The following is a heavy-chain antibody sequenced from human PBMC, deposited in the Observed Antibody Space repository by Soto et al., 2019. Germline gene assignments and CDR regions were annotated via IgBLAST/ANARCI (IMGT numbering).Heavy chain of an antibody. V-gene: IGHV1-69*01. Sequence: QVQLVQSGAEVTKPGSSMKVSCKASGGTFNSYDINWVRQAPGQGLEWMGGIIPIVETPKYAQKFQGRVTITADESTNTVYMESSSLRSEDTAMYYCAGLSRPNYYDTSGFFKDNWFDPWGQGTLVTVSS. D-gene: IGHD3-22*01. CDR2: IIPIVETP. CDR3: AGLSRPNYYDTSGFFKDNWFDP. J-gene: IGHJ5*02. CDR1: GGTFNSYD.